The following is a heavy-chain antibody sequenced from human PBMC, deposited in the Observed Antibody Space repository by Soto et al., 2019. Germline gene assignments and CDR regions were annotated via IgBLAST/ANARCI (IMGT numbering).Heavy chain of an antibody. J-gene: IGHJ6*02. CDR1: GGTFSSYA. V-gene: IGHV1-69*01. CDR2: IIPIFGTA. Sequence: QVQLVQSGAEVKKPGSSVKVSCKASGGTFSSYAISWVRQTPGQGLEWMGGIIPIFGTANYAQKFQGRVTITADESTSTAYMELSSLRSEDTAVYYCARGPYSRRLLYYGMDVWGQGTTVTVSS. CDR3: ARGPYSRRLLYYGMDV. D-gene: IGHD6-13*01.